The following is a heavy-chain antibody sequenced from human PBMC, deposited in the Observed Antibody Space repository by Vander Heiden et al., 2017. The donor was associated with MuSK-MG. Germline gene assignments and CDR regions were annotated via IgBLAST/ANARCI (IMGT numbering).Heavy chain of an antibody. CDR3: ARTTTVTMSAFDV. Sequence: QVQLEQWGAGLLKPSETLSPTCAVYGGSFSGYYWTWIRQSPDKGLEWIGEIIHSGDTSYNPSLESRVTISMDPPRNQISLRLRSVTAADTALYYCARTTTVTMSAFDVWGRGTAVTVSS. V-gene: IGHV4-34*02. J-gene: IGHJ3*01. D-gene: IGHD4-17*01. CDR1: GGSFSGYY. CDR2: IIHSGDT.